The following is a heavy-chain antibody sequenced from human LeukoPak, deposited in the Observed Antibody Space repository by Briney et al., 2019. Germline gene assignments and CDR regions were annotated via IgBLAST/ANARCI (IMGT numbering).Heavy chain of an antibody. CDR2: INPSGGST. CDR1: GYTFTSYY. D-gene: IGHD5-12*01. Sequence: GASVKVSCKASGYTFTSYYMHWVRQAPGQGLEWMGIINPSGGSTSYAQKFQGRVTMTRDMSTSTVYMELSSLRSEDTAVYYCARDRGGYSGYEGFDYWGQETLVTVSS. J-gene: IGHJ4*02. CDR3: ARDRGGYSGYEGFDY. V-gene: IGHV1-46*01.